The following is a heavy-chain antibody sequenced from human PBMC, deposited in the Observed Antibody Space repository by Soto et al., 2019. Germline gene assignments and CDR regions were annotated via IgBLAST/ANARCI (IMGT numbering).Heavy chain of an antibody. CDR3: ARTGYDSSCYFVEYYFDY. D-gene: IGHD3-22*01. CDR1: GFTFSNYA. CDR2: ISNDGSKP. Sequence: QVQLVESGGGVVQPARSLRLSCAASGFTFSNYAMHWVRQARGTGLEWVAVISNDGSKPYYADSVKGRFTISRDNSKNTLYLQMNSLRPADTAVYYCARTGYDSSCYFVEYYFDYWGQGTLVTVSS. V-gene: IGHV3-30-3*01. J-gene: IGHJ4*02.